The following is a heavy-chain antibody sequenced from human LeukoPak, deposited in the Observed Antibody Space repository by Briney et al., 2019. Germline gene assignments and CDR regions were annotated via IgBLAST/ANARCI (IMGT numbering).Heavy chain of an antibody. Sequence: GGSLRLPCAASGFTFSSYWMNWARQAPGKGLEWVASINHNGNVNYYVDSVRGRFTISRDNAKNSLYLQMSNLRAEDTAVYFCARGGGLDVWGQGATVTVSS. V-gene: IGHV3-7*03. CDR3: ARGGGLDV. CDR2: INHNGNVN. J-gene: IGHJ6*02. D-gene: IGHD3-16*01. CDR1: GFTFSSYW.